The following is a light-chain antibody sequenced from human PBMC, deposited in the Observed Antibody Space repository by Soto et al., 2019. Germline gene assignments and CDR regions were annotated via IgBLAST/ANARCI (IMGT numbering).Light chain of an antibody. CDR2: AAS. J-gene: IGKJ1*01. Sequence: DIQMSQSPSTLSGSVGDRVTITCRASQTISQWLAWYQQKPGGAPKLLIYAASILQSGVPTRFSGSGSGTDFTLTISSLHPEDFATYYCQQSYSYFRTFGQGTKVDI. CDR3: QQSYSYFRT. CDR1: QTISQW. V-gene: IGKV1-5*01.